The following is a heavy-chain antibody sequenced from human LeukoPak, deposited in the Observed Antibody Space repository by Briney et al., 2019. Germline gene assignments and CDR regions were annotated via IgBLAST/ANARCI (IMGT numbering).Heavy chain of an antibody. V-gene: IGHV4-59*01. CDR2: IYYSGST. Sequence: SETLSLTCTVSGGSISSYYWSWIRQPPGKGLEWIGYIYYSGSTNYSPSLKSRVTISVDTSKNQFSLKLSSVTAADTAVYYCARADYDFWSGYSNGMDVWGQGPTVTISS. D-gene: IGHD3-3*01. CDR1: GGSISSYY. J-gene: IGHJ6*02. CDR3: ARADYDFWSGYSNGMDV.